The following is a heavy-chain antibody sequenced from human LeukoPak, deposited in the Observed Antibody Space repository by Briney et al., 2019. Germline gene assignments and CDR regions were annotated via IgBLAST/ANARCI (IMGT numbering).Heavy chain of an antibody. CDR3: ARDSPLRYFDWALYNWFDP. V-gene: IGHV3-74*01. CDR1: GFTFSSYW. D-gene: IGHD3-9*01. J-gene: IGHJ5*02. CDR2: INSDGSST. Sequence: GPSLRLSCAASGFTFSSYWMHWVRQAPGKGLVWVSRINSDGSSTSYADSVKGRFTISRDNAKNTLYLQMNSLRADDTAVYYCARDSPLRYFDWALYNWFDPWGQGTLVTVSS.